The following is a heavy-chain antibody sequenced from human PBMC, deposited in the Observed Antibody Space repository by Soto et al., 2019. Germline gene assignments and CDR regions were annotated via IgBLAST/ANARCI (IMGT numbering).Heavy chain of an antibody. CDR1: GYTFTSYD. CDR3: ARGGQPIDS. Sequence: QVQLVQSGAEVKKPGASVKVSCKASGYTFTSYDISWVRQAPAQGLEWIGWISTYNGNTNYAQTFQGRVTMTTETSTSTAYMELRSPRPDDTGVYYCARGGQPIDSWDQGTLVTVSS. V-gene: IGHV1-18*01. CDR2: ISTYNGNT. J-gene: IGHJ4*02.